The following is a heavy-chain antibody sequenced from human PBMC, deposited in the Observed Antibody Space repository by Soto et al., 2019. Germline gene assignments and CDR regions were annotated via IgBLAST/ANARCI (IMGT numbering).Heavy chain of an antibody. J-gene: IGHJ4*02. CDR1: GGTFSSYP. CDR2: IIPIFGSV. D-gene: IGHD1-1*01. V-gene: IGHV1-69*01. CDR3: ARPRTTGTTKGYDY. Sequence: QVQLVQSGVEVKKPGSSVKVSCKASGGTFSSYPISWVRQAPGQGLEWMGVIIPIFGSVNSAQKFQGRVTITADESTSTAYMELSSLRSEDTAVYYCARPRTTGTTKGYDYWGQGTLVTVSS.